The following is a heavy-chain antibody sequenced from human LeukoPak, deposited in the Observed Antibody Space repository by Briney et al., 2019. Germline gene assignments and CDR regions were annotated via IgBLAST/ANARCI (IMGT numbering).Heavy chain of an antibody. Sequence: KPSETLSLTCAVYGGSFSGYYWSWIRQPPGKGLEWIGEINHSGSTNYNPSLKSRVTISVDTSKNQFSLKLSSVTAADTAVYYCARMSDDYGDRNDYWGQGTLVTVSS. CDR1: GGSFSGYY. D-gene: IGHD4-17*01. J-gene: IGHJ4*02. V-gene: IGHV4-34*01. CDR2: INHSGST. CDR3: ARMSDDYGDRNDY.